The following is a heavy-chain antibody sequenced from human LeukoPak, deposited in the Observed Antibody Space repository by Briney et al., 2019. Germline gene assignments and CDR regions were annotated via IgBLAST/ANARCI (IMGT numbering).Heavy chain of an antibody. D-gene: IGHD3-16*02. Sequence: PSETLSLTCTVSGGSISSYYWSWIRQPPGKGLEWIGYIYYSGSTNYNPSLKSRVTISVDTSKNQFSLKLSSVTAADTAVYYCARRYSSFTVVFDYWGQGTLVTVSS. V-gene: IGHV4-59*01. CDR2: IYYSGST. CDR1: GGSISSYY. J-gene: IGHJ4*02. CDR3: ARRYSSFTVVFDY.